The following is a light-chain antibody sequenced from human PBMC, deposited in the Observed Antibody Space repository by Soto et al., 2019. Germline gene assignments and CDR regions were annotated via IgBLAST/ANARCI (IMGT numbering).Light chain of an antibody. Sequence: EIVLTQSPGPLSLSPGERATLSCRSSQSVSSSYLAWYQHKPGQAPRLLIYDVSSRATGIPDRFSGSESGTAFTLTISRLEPEDFAVYYCPQYGSSTTFDQGTQVEIK. CDR1: QSVSSSY. CDR3: PQYGSSTT. CDR2: DVS. V-gene: IGKV3-20*01. J-gene: IGKJ1*01.